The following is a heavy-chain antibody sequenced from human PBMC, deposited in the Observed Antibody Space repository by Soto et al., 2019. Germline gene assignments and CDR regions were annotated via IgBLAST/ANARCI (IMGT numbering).Heavy chain of an antibody. CDR3: ARVGYYYGSGSYLFDP. CDR2: MNPNSGNT. J-gene: IGHJ5*02. D-gene: IGHD3-10*01. V-gene: IGHV1-8*01. CDR1: GYTFTSYD. Sequence: GASVKVSCKASGYTFTSYDINWVRQATGQGLEWMGWMNPNSGNTGYAQKFQGRVTMTTDASTSTAYMELRSLRPDDTAVYYCARVGYYYGSGSYLFDPWGQGTLVTVSS.